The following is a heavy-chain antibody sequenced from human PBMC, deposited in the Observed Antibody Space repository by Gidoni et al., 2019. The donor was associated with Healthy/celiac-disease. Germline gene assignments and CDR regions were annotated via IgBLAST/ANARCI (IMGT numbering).Heavy chain of an antibody. J-gene: IGHJ6*02. D-gene: IGHD2-15*01. V-gene: IGHV3-21*01. CDR2: ISSSSSYI. CDR1: GFTFSSYS. CDR3: ARRKDFRYGMDV. Sequence: EVQLVESGGGLVKPGGSLRLSCAASGFTFSSYSMNWVRQAPGNGLEWVSSISSSSSYIYYADSVKGRFTISRDNAKNSLYLQMNSLRAEDTAVYYCARRKDFRYGMDVWGQGTTVTVSS.